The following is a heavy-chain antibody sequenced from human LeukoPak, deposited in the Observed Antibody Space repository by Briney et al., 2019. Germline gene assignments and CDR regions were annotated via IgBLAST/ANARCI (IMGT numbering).Heavy chain of an antibody. Sequence: ASVKVSCKASGYSFTSYGISWVRQAPGQGLEWMGWISVYNGNTNYAQNLQGRVTMTTDTSTSTAYMELRSLRSDDTAVYYCANGGEYRREEALDYWGQGTLVTVSS. J-gene: IGHJ4*02. V-gene: IGHV1-18*01. CDR1: GYSFTSYG. D-gene: IGHD5-18*01. CDR3: ANGGEYRREEALDY. CDR2: ISVYNGNT.